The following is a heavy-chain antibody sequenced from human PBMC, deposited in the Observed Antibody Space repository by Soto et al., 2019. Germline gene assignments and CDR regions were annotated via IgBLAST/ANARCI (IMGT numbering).Heavy chain of an antibody. Sequence: ASVKVSCKASGYTFTDYAIHWVRQAPGQRLEWMGWSNADAGNTKYSQKFQGRVTITRDTSASTAYMELSSLRSEDTAVYYCARDDLHTFWGQGTLVTVSS. CDR1: GYTFTDYA. D-gene: IGHD2-2*02. CDR3: ARDDLHTF. CDR2: SNADAGNT. V-gene: IGHV1-3*01. J-gene: IGHJ4*02.